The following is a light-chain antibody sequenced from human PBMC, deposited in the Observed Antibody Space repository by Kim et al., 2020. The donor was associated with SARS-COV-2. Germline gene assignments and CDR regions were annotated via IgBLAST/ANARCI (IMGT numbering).Light chain of an antibody. V-gene: IGKV3-15*01. Sequence: VSPGERATLSCRASQSVRSNLAWYQLKPGQPPRLLIYGASTRATGIPARFSGSGSGTDFTLTISSLQSEDLAFYYCQKNNNWPLTFGGGTKVDIK. CDR2: GAS. CDR3: QKNNNWPLT. CDR1: QSVRSN. J-gene: IGKJ4*01.